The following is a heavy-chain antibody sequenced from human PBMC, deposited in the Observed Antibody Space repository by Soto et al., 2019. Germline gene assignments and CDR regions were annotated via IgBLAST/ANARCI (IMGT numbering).Heavy chain of an antibody. D-gene: IGHD3-9*01. V-gene: IGHV1-46*01. CDR2: INPSGGST. J-gene: IGHJ6*02. CDR3: ARDRVLRYFDRMGGYYGMDV. Sequence: GASVKVSCKASGYTFTSYYMHWVRQAPGQGLEWMGIINPSGGSTSYAQKFQGRVTMTRDTSTSTVYMELSSLRSEDTAVYYCARDRVLRYFDRMGGYYGMDVWGQGTTVTVSS. CDR1: GYTFTSYY.